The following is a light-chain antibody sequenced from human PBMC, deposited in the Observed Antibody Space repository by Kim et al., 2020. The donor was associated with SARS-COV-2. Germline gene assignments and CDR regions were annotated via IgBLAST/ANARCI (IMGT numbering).Light chain of an antibody. CDR2: DVT. J-gene: IGLJ1*01. V-gene: IGLV2-14*01. CDR1: SNDVGAYDY. CDR3: CSYTYTTGYV. Sequence: QSALTQPASVSGSPGQSITITCIGTSNDVGAYDYVSWYQQYPGKPPKVMIYDVTKRHSGVSVRFSGSKAGNTASLNISGLQAEDEAVYYCCSYTYTTGYVFGSGTKVTVL.